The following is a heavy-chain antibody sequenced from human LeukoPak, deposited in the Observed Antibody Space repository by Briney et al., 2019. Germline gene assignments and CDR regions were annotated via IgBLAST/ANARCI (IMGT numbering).Heavy chain of an antibody. D-gene: IGHD2-8*01. CDR1: GFPFSDFS. Sequence: GGSLRPSSATSGFPFSDFSMSWVRQAPGKGLEWISTTNSGGTSTYYAESVKGRFTISRDNSKNTLYLQMSSLRVEDTAVYYCAKQSYARSLGEGGPGTLVSVSS. CDR3: AKQSYARSLGE. CDR2: TNSGGTST. V-gene: IGHV3-23*01. J-gene: IGHJ4*02.